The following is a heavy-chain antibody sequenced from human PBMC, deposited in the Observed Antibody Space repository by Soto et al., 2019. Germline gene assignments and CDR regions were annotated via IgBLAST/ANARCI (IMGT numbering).Heavy chain of an antibody. CDR1: GYTFTSYG. Sequence: QVQLVQSGAEVKKPGASVKVSCKASGYTFTSYGISWVRQAPGQGLEWMGWISAYNGNTNYAQKLQGRVTMTTDTSTSTAYMEPRSLTSDDTAVYYCGRAFGSNYYYYGMDVWGQRTSVTVSS. D-gene: IGHD3-10*01. CDR3: GRAFGSNYYYYGMDV. V-gene: IGHV1-18*01. J-gene: IGHJ6*02. CDR2: ISAYNGNT.